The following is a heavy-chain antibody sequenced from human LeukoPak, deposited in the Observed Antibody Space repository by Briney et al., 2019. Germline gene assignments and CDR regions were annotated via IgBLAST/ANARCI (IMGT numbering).Heavy chain of an antibody. D-gene: IGHD1-14*01. CDR1: GGSISSGTSY. V-gene: IGHV4-39*01. J-gene: IGHJ4*02. Sequence: SETLSLTCTVSGGSISSGTSYWGWIRQPPGKGLEWIGTIYHSGSTYYNPSLKSRVTISVDTSKNQFSLKLSSVTAADTAVYYCARRGRTRTDPFDYWGQGTLVTVSS. CDR3: ARRGRTRTDPFDY. CDR2: IYHSGST.